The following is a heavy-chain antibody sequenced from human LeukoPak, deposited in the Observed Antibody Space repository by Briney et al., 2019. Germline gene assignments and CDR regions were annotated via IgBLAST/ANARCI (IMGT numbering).Heavy chain of an antibody. J-gene: IGHJ6*03. CDR2: IIPIFGTA. D-gene: IGHD3-10*01. CDR1: GGTFSSSA. Sequence: SSVKVSCKASGGTFSSSAISWVRQAPGQGLEWMGGIIPIFGTANYAQKFQGRVTITTDESTSTAYMELSSLRSEDTAVYYCARSLSHYYYMDVWGKGTTVTVSS. CDR3: ARSLSHYYYMDV. V-gene: IGHV1-69*05.